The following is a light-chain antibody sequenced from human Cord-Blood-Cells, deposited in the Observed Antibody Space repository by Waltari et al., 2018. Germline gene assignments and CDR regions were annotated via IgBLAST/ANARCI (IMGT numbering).Light chain of an antibody. CDR3: QQRSNWLTWT. Sequence: EIVLTQSPATLSLSPGERATLSCRASQSVSSYLAWYQQKPGQPPRLLIYDASNRTTGIPARFSSSGSGTDFTLTISSLEPDDVAVYYCQQRSNWLTWTFGQGTKVEIK. V-gene: IGKV3-11*01. CDR1: QSVSSY. J-gene: IGKJ1*01. CDR2: DAS.